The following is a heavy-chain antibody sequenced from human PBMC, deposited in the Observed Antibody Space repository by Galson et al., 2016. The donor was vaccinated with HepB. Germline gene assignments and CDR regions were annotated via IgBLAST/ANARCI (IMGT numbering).Heavy chain of an antibody. Sequence: SVKVSCKASGGTFSSIPISWVRQAPGQGLEWMGGIVPIFGTANYAQKFQGRLTITADESTTTAYMELRSLRSEDTAMYFCARALPRRGGSRGYWFDPWGQGTLVAVSS. CDR1: GGTFSSIP. V-gene: IGHV1-69*13. D-gene: IGHD5-24*01. J-gene: IGHJ5*02. CDR3: ARALPRRGGSRGYWFDP. CDR2: IVPIFGTA.